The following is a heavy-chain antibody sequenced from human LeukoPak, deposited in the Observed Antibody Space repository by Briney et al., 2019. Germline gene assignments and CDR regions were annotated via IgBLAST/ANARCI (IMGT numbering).Heavy chain of an antibody. Sequence: QPGGSLSLYCTASGFTFSDSAMTWVRQAPGKGLEWVSAISTSGGDAIYTDSVKDRITISRDNPKNTLYLQMNRLRAEDTAIYYCAKGGSYAPLDIWGQGTLVTVSS. CDR2: ISTSGGDA. CDR3: AKGGSYAPLDI. J-gene: IGHJ4*02. D-gene: IGHD1-26*01. V-gene: IGHV3-23*01. CDR1: GFTFSDSA.